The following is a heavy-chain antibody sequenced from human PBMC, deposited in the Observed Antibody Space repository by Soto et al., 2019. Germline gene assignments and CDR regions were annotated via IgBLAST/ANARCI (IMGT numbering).Heavy chain of an antibody. Sequence: GGSLRLSCAASEVTFSSYPMTWVRQAPGKGLEWVSSISSSGGYTPYADSVKGRFTISRDNFKNSLYLQMNSLRAEDTAVYYCARESNAHFDYWGQGTMVTVSS. V-gene: IGHV3-23*01. CDR1: EVTFSSYP. J-gene: IGHJ4*02. D-gene: IGHD7-27*01. CDR2: ISSSGGYT. CDR3: ARESNAHFDY.